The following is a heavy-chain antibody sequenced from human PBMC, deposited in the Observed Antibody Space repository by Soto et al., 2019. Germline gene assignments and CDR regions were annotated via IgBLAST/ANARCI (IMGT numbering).Heavy chain of an antibody. CDR3: ARGHRAMEYYYYYGMDV. V-gene: IGHV4-59*01. Sequence: LSLTCSVSGGSISSSFWSWIRQPPGKELEWIGYISYSGSTTYNPSLKSRITLSVDTSKNQFSLRVASVTAADTAVYYCARGHRAMEYYYYYGMDVWGQGTTVTVSS. D-gene: IGHD5-18*01. CDR2: ISYSGST. J-gene: IGHJ6*02. CDR1: GGSISSSF.